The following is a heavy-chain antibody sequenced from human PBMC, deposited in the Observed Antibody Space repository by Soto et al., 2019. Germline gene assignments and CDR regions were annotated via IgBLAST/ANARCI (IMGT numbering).Heavy chain of an antibody. V-gene: IGHV3-21*01. D-gene: IGHD5-12*01. CDR3: AYIGATSPGY. CDR2: ISSSSSYI. Sequence: EVQLVESGGGLVKPGGSLRLSCAASGFTFSSYSMNWVRQAPGKGLEWVSSISSSSSYIYYADSVKGRFTISGDNAKNSRYLQMNSMRAEDTAVYYCAYIGATSPGYWGQGTLVTVSS. J-gene: IGHJ4*02. CDR1: GFTFSSYS.